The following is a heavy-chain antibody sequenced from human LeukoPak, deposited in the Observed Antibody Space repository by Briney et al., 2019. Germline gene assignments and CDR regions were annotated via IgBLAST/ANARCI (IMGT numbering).Heavy chain of an antibody. V-gene: IGHV1-8*01. CDR3: ARANYYDSNRYSPFDD. CDR1: GYTFTSYD. CDR2: MNPNSGNT. D-gene: IGHD3-22*01. Sequence: ASVKVSCKASGYTFTSYDINWVRQATGQGLEWMGWMNPNSGNTGYAQKFQGRVTMTRNTSISTAYMELSSLRPEDTALYYCARANYYDSNRYSPFDDWGQGTLVTVSS. J-gene: IGHJ4*02.